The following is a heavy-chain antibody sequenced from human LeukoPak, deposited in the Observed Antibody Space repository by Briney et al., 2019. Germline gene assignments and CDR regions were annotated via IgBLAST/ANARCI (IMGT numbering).Heavy chain of an antibody. CDR3: AKVRDIVVVGYYFDY. V-gene: IGHV3-30*18. Sequence: PGGSLRLSCAASGFTFSTYSMNWVRQAPGKGLEWVAVISYDGSNKYCADSVKGRFTISRDNSKNTLYLQMNSLRAEDTAVYYCAKVRDIVVVGYYFDYWGQGTLVTVSS. CDR1: GFTFSTYS. J-gene: IGHJ4*02. CDR2: ISYDGSNK. D-gene: IGHD2-2*01.